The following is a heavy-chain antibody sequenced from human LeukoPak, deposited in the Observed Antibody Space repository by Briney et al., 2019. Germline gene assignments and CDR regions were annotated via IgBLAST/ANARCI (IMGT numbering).Heavy chain of an antibody. CDR2: VYYSGST. V-gene: IGHV4-61*02. Sequence: PSQTLSLTCTVSGGSISSGGYYWSWIRQPAGKGLEWIGRVYYSGSTYYNPSLKSRVTISVDRSKNQFSLKLSSVTAADTAVYYCARASHGWYFDLWGRGTLVTVSS. CDR1: GGSISSGGYY. CDR3: ARASHGWYFDL. D-gene: IGHD6-6*01. J-gene: IGHJ2*01.